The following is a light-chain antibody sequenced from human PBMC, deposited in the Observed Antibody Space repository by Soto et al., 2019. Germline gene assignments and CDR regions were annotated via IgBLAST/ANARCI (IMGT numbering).Light chain of an antibody. J-gene: IGKJ3*01. CDR2: AAS. Sequence: DIQMTQSPSSLSASVGDRVSITCRASQSIRSHLNWYQHKPGKAPKVLIYAASSLQGGGPSRFSGRGSGTDFTLTIKSLQPEDFATYDCQQSCSSPFTFGPGTKVDV. CDR3: QQSCSSPFT. CDR1: QSIRSH. V-gene: IGKV1-39*01.